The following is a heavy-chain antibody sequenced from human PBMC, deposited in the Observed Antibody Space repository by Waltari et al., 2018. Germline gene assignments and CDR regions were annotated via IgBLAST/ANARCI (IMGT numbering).Heavy chain of an antibody. Sequence: QVQLQQWGAGLLKPSETLSLTRPVYGGSFSGYYWSWIRQPPGKGLEWIGEINHSGSTNYNPSLKSRVTISVDTSKNQFSLKLSSVTAADTAVYYCARDGDYYDSSGYEGWFDPWGQGTLVTVSS. CDR1: GGSFSGYY. CDR2: INHSGST. V-gene: IGHV4-34*01. J-gene: IGHJ5*02. D-gene: IGHD3-22*01. CDR3: ARDGDYYDSSGYEGWFDP.